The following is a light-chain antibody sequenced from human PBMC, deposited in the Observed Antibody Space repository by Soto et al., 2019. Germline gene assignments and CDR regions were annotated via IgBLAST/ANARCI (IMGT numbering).Light chain of an antibody. CDR1: QSVSSN. Sequence: EIVLTQSPGTLSLSPGEIATLSCRASQSVSSNLAWYQQKPGQAPRLLIYGASTRAADIPARFSGSGSGTEFTLTISSLQSEDFAVYYCQQYNNWPTFGQGTKVDIK. J-gene: IGKJ1*01. CDR3: QQYNNWPT. CDR2: GAS. V-gene: IGKV3-15*01.